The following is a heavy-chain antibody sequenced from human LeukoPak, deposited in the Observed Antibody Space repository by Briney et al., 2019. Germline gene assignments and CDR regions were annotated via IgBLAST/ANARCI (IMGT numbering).Heavy chain of an antibody. Sequence: GGSLRLSCAASGFTFSSYKMNWVRKAPGKGLDWVSYISSSGSTIYYADSVKGRFTISRDNAKNSLYLQMNSLRAEDTAVYYCARGFRPEYYYDSSGAFDYWGQGTLVTVSS. V-gene: IGHV3-48*03. CDR1: GFTFSSYK. CDR2: ISSSGSTI. CDR3: ARGFRPEYYYDSSGAFDY. D-gene: IGHD3-22*01. J-gene: IGHJ4*02.